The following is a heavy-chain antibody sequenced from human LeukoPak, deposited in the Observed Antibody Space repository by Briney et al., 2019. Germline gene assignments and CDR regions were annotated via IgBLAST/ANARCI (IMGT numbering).Heavy chain of an antibody. V-gene: IGHV1-2*02. CDR3: ATTYDLSY. CDR1: GYSFTGFF. D-gene: IGHD5-12*01. CDR2: INPSSGDT. Sequence: GASVKVSCKASGYSFTGFFMHWVRQAPGQGLGWMGWINPSSGDTHYVQKFQGRVTMTRDTSISTAYMELSRLRSDDTAMYYCATTYDLSYWGQGTLATVSS. J-gene: IGHJ4*02.